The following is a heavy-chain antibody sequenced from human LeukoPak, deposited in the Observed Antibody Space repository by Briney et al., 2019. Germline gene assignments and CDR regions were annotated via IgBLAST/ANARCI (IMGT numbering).Heavy chain of an antibody. Sequence: SETLSLTCTVSGGSISSYYWNWIRQPAGKGLEWIGRIYTSGNTNYNPSLKSRVTMSVDTSKNQFSLKLSSVTAADTAVYYCARVDYGDYGDYYGMDVWGQGTTVTVSS. J-gene: IGHJ6*02. CDR3: ARVDYGDYGDYYGMDV. CDR2: IYTSGNT. V-gene: IGHV4-4*07. CDR1: GGSISSYY. D-gene: IGHD4-17*01.